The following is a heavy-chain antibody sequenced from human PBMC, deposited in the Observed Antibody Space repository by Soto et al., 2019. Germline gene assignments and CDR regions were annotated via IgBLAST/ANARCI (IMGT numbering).Heavy chain of an antibody. D-gene: IGHD1-20*01. J-gene: IGHJ4*02. CDR3: AKEGLTGTTFYDY. CDR2: ISGSGGST. CDR1: GFSFSSYG. V-gene: IGHV3-23*01. Sequence: PGGSLRLSCAASGFSFSSYGMHWVRQAPGKGLEWVSAISGSGGSTYYADSVKGRFTISRDNSKNTLYLQMNSLRAEDTAVYYCAKEGLTGTTFYDYWGQGTLVTVSS.